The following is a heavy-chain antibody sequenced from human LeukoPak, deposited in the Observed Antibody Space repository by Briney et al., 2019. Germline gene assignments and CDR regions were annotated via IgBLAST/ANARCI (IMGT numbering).Heavy chain of an antibody. CDR1: GGSISSYY. CDR3: ARVTSRLGSYYYYYMDV. J-gene: IGHJ6*03. V-gene: IGHV4-4*07. CDR2: IYTSGST. Sequence: PSETLSLTCTVSGGSISSYYWSWIRQPAGKGLEWIGRIYTSGSTNYNPSLKSRVTMSVDTSKNQFSLKLSSVTAADTAVYYCARVTSRLGSYYYYYMDVWGKGTTVTVSS. D-gene: IGHD1-14*01.